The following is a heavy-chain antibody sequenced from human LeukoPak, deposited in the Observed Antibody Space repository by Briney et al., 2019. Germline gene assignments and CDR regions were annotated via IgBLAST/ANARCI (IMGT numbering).Heavy chain of an antibody. V-gene: IGHV3-66*01. CDR3: ARDRPGDAFDI. J-gene: IGHJ3*02. Sequence: GGSLRLSCAPSGFTVSSNYMSWVRQAPGKGLEWVSVIYSGGFTYYADSVKGRFTVSRDNSKNTLFLQMNSLRAEDTAVYYCARDRPGDAFDIWGQGTMVTVPS. CDR1: GFTVSSNY. CDR2: IYSGGFT.